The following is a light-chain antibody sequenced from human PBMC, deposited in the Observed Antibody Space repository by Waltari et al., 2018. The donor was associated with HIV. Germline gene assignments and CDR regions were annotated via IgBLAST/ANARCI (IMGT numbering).Light chain of an antibody. CDR2: WAS. CDR3: QQYDSTPLT. CDR1: TSFLYSPENRNY. Sequence: DIVMTQSPDSLAASLGERATINCKSSTSFLYSPENRNYLPWYQQKPGQRPKLRIYWASTRECGVPDRFTGNGSGTDFTLTISSLQAEDVAVYYCQQYDSTPLTFGGGTKVEIK. V-gene: IGKV4-1*01. J-gene: IGKJ4*01.